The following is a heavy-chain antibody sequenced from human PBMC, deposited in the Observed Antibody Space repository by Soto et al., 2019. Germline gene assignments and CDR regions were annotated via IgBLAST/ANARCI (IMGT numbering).Heavy chain of an antibody. CDR1: VGSISSGGYY. CDR3: ARTLRYNTVTTHRGAFDI. Sequence: SATLSLTCTVSVGSISSGGYYWCCIRQHPGKGLEWIGYIYYSGSTYYNPSLKSRVTISVDTSKNQFSLKLSSVTAADTAVYYCARTLRYNTVTTHRGAFDIWGQGTMVTVSS. D-gene: IGHD4-17*01. J-gene: IGHJ3*02. CDR2: IYYSGST. V-gene: IGHV4-31*03.